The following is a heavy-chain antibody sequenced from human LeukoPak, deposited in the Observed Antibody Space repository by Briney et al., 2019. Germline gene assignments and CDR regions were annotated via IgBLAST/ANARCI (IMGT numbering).Heavy chain of an antibody. CDR2: IYYSGST. J-gene: IGHJ4*02. V-gene: IGHV4-59*01. CDR1: GGSISSYY. D-gene: IGHD3-10*02. CDR3: ARENPSIRVRGMNFDY. Sequence: PSETLSLTRTVSGGSISSYYWSWIRQPPGKGLEWIGYIYYSGSTNYNPSLKSRVTISVDTSKNQFSLKLSSVTAADTAVYYCARENPSIRVRGMNFDYWGQGTLVTVSS.